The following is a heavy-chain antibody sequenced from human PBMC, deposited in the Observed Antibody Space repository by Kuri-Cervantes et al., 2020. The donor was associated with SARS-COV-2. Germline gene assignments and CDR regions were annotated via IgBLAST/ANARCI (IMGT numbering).Heavy chain of an antibody. Sequence: SETLSLTCTVSGGSISSSSYYWGWIRQPPGKGLEWIGSIYYSGSTYYNPSLKSRVTISVDTSKNQFSLKLSSVTAADTAVYYCAGGGYEAFDYWGQGTLVTGSS. V-gene: IGHV4-39*01. CDR2: IYYSGST. CDR3: AGGGYEAFDY. J-gene: IGHJ4*02. D-gene: IGHD5-12*01. CDR1: GGSISSSSYY.